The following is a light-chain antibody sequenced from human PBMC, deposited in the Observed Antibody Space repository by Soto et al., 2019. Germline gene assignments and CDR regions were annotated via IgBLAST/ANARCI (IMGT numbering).Light chain of an antibody. CDR3: QQYSSSRWT. Sequence: MLMTQSRATLSLSGEGAALSSSGSQRGGSSYLAWYQQKPGQAPRLLIYGASSRATGIPDRFSGSGSGTDFTLTISRLEPEDFAVYYCQQYSSSRWTFGQGTKVDIK. CDR2: GAS. CDR1: QRGGSSY. J-gene: IGKJ1*01. V-gene: IGKV3-20*01.